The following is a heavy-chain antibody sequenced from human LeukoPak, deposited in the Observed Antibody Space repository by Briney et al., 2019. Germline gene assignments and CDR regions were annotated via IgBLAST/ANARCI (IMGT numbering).Heavy chain of an antibody. J-gene: IGHJ4*02. Sequence: SETLSLTCAVSGGSISSCNWWSWVRPPPGKGLEWIGEIHHSGSTNYNPSLKSRVTISVDKSRNQFSLKLSSVTAADTAVYYCATAPGHFDWLFPIDYWGQGTLVTVSS. D-gene: IGHD3-9*01. V-gene: IGHV4-4*02. CDR3: ATAPGHFDWLFPIDY. CDR1: GGSISSCNW. CDR2: IHHSGST.